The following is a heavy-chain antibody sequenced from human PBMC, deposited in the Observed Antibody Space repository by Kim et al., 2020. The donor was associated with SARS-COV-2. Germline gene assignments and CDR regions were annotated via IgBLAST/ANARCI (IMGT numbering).Heavy chain of an antibody. CDR1: GFTFSSYA. CDR3: AREPGSMVRGVRPFDY. J-gene: IGHJ4*02. V-gene: IGHV3-30*04. Sequence: GGSLRLSCAASGFTFSSYAMHWVRQAPGKGLEWVAVISYDGSNKYYADSVKGRFTISRDNSKNTLYLQMNSLRAEDTAVYYCAREPGSMVRGVRPFDYWGQGTLVTVSS. CDR2: ISYDGSNK. D-gene: IGHD3-10*01.